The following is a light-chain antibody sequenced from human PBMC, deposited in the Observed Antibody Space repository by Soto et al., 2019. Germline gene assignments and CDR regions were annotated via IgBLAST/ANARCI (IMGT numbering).Light chain of an antibody. V-gene: IGKV3-15*01. CDR3: QQYNNWLVT. CDR2: GAS. Sequence: EIVMTQSPATLSVSPGERATLSCRASQSVSSNLAWYQQKPGQAPRLLIYGASTRATGIPARFSGSGSGTEFTLTISSLQYEHFAVYYCQQYNNWLVTFGQGTKADIK. J-gene: IGKJ2*01. CDR1: QSVSSN.